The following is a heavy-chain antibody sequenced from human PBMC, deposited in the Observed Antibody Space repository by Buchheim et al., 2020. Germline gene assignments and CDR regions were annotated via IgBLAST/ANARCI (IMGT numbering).Heavy chain of an antibody. J-gene: IGHJ4*02. V-gene: IGHV4-31*11. CDR1: GASLSGYY. CDR3: ARQGDGYNSGASAFDY. CDR2: IYYSGST. Sequence: QVQLQQWGAGLLKPSGTLSLTCAMYGASLSGYYWSWIRQHPGKGLEWIGYIYYSGSTYYNPSLKSRVTLPVDTSKNQFSLKLSSVTAADTAVYYCARQGDGYNSGASAFDYWGQGTL. D-gene: IGHD5-24*01.